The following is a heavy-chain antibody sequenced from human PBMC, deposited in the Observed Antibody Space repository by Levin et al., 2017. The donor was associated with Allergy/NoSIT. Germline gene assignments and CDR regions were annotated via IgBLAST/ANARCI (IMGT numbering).Heavy chain of an antibody. CDR2: ISGGGNT. CDR1: GFTFSSYA. V-gene: IGHV3-23*01. J-gene: IGHJ2*01. D-gene: IGHD1-26*01. Sequence: GGSLRLSCAASGFTFSSYAMSWVRQAPGKGLEWVSAISGGGNTYYADSVKGRFTISRDNSKNTLYLQMNSLRAEDTAVYYCAVGLSYWYFDLWGRGTLVTVSS. CDR3: AVGLSYWYFDL.